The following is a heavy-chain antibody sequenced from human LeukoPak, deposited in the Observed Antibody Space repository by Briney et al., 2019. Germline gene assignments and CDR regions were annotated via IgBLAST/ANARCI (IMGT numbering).Heavy chain of an antibody. V-gene: IGHV1-18*01. D-gene: IGHD3-22*01. CDR3: ARGATYYYDSSGYYFDY. CDR2: ISAYNGNT. CDR1: GYTFTSYG. Sequence: ASVKVSCKASGYTFTSYGISWVRQAPGQGLEWMGWISAYNGNTNYAQKLQGRVTMTTDTSTSTAYMEPRSLRSDDTAVYFCARGATYYYDSSGYYFDYWGQGTLVTVSS. J-gene: IGHJ4*02.